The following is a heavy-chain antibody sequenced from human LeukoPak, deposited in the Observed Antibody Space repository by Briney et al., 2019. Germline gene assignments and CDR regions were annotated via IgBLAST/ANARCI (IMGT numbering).Heavy chain of an antibody. D-gene: IGHD1-14*01. J-gene: IGHJ4*02. Sequence: PGGSLRLSCAASGFTFRSYGMRWVRQAPGKGLEWVAVISYDGSKKYYADSVKGRFTISRDNSKNTLYLQMNSLRAEDTAVYYCAKEGYNMGFDYWGQGTLVSVSS. V-gene: IGHV3-30*18. CDR3: AKEGYNMGFDY. CDR2: ISYDGSKK. CDR1: GFTFRSYG.